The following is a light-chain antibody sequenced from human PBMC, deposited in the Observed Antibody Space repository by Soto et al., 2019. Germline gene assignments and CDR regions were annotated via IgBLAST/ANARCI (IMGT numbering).Light chain of an antibody. CDR2: AAS. V-gene: IGKV1-39*01. Sequence: DIQMTQSPSSLSASVGDRVTITCRASQSISSYLNWYQQKPGKAPKLLIYAASSLQSGVPSRFSGSGSGTDFTLTISSLQPEDFATYYCKQIYSISTFGQGTVLEIK. CDR3: KQIYSIST. J-gene: IGKJ5*01. CDR1: QSISSY.